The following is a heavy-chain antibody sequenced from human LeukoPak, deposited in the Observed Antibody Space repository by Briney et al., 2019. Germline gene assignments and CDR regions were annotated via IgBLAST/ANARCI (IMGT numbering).Heavy chain of an antibody. V-gene: IGHV4-4*02. Sequence: PSETLSLTCGVSGGSISSTNWWTWVRQPPGEGLEWIGEVHLSGRTNYNPSLESRVTMSVDMSENHISLKLTSVTAADTAVYYCARAPGRLQPFDYWGQGTLVTVSS. CDR2: VHLSGRT. D-gene: IGHD5-24*01. J-gene: IGHJ4*02. CDR3: ARAPGRLQPFDY. CDR1: GGSISSTNW.